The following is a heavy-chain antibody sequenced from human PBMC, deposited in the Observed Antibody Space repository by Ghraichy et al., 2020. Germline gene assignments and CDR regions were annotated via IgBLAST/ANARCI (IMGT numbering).Heavy chain of an antibody. Sequence: GESLNISCKTSGYNFDQHYIHWVRQAPGQGLEWLGWINPDNGGTNVPKNFKARVTMTRDTSINTAYMQLTSLASEDTAIYYCARGASTLVRGARYYFGLDAWGRGSTVIVSS. V-gene: IGHV1-2*02. D-gene: IGHD3-10*01. CDR3: ARGASTLVRGARYYFGLDA. CDR1: GYNFDQHY. J-gene: IGHJ6*02. CDR2: INPDNGGT.